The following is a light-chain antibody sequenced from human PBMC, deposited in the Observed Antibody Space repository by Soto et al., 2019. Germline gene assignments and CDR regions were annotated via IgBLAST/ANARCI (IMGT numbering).Light chain of an antibody. CDR1: SSDVGGYNY. Sequence: SVLTQPASASGSPGQSITISCTGTSSDVGGYNYVSWYQQHPGKAPKLMIYDVSNRPSGVSNRFSGSKSGNTASLTISGLQAEDEADYYCSSYTSSSTLENVFGTGTKVTVL. V-gene: IGLV2-14*01. CDR3: SSYTSSSTLENV. CDR2: DVS. J-gene: IGLJ1*01.